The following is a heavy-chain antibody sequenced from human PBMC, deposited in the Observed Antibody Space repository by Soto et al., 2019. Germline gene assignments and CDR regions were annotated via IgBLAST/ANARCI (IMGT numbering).Heavy chain of an antibody. Sequence: EEQLVESGGGLVQPGGSLRLSCSASGFTFSSYWMHWVRQAPGKGLVWVSRISPGGSVITYADSVKGRFTISRDNAKNTLYQKINSLRGDETVVYYCTRAPTGKYVVWNYWGQGTLVTVPS. CDR1: GFTFSSYW. D-gene: IGHD2-8*02. CDR3: TRAPTGKYVVWNY. CDR2: ISPGGSVI. V-gene: IGHV3-74*01. J-gene: IGHJ4*02.